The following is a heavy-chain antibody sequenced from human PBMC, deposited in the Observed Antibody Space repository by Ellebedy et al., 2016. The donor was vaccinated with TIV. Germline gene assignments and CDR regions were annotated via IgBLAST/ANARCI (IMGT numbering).Heavy chain of an antibody. CDR1: GGTLSTYV. Sequence: AASVKVSCKASGGTLSTYVISWARQAPGQGLEWMGRVIPILGKADYAQKFQGRVTITADRSTSTSYMELSSLRSEDTAVYYCARDPYLRGVISDLGHWGQGTLVTVSS. J-gene: IGHJ4*02. CDR3: ARDPYLRGVISDLGH. V-gene: IGHV1-69*04. D-gene: IGHD2-21*02. CDR2: VIPILGKA.